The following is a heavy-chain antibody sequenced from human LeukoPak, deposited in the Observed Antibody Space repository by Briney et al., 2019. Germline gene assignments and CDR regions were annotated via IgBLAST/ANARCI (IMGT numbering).Heavy chain of an antibody. V-gene: IGHV4-61*02. D-gene: IGHD3-10*01. CDR1: GGSISSGSYY. J-gene: IGHJ4*02. CDR3: ASRSMVRGVLDY. Sequence: PSETLSLTCTVSGGSISSGSYYWSWIRQPAGKGLEWIGRIYTSGSTNYNPSLKSRVTISVDTSKNQFSLKLSSVTAADTAVYYCASRSMVRGVLDYWGQGTLVTVSS. CDR2: IYTSGST.